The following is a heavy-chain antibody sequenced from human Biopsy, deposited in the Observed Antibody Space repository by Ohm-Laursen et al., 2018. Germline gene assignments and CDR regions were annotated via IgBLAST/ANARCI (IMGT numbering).Heavy chain of an antibody. J-gene: IGHJ4*02. CDR3: ARGEYYAYWSGARKLNYFDY. CDR1: GGSFSGTY. CDR2: INHSGST. V-gene: IGHV4-34*01. D-gene: IGHD3-3*01. Sequence: GTLSLTYAVCGGSFSGTYWSWIRQTPGKGLEWIGEINHSGSTKYNPSFESRVTISVDTSKNQFSLNLFSVTAADAARYFCARGEYYAYWSGARKLNYFDYWGQGTLVIVSS.